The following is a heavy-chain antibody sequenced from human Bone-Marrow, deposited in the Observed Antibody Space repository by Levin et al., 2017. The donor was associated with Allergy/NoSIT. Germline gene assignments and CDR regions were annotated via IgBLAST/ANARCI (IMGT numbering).Heavy chain of an antibody. D-gene: IGHD6-6*01. CDR2: IKSTTEGGTT. CDR1: GFTFSSAW. J-gene: IGHJ4*02. CDR3: TTDSSH. Sequence: GGSLRLSCAGSGFTFSSAWMSWVRQAPGKGLEWVGRIKSTTEGGTTDYVASVRGRFTISRDDSENTVYLHMDSLKTEDTAVYFCTTDSSHWGQGTLVTVS. V-gene: IGHV3-15*01.